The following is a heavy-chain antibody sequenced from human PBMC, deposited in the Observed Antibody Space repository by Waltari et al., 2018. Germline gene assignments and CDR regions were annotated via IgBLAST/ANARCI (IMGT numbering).Heavy chain of an antibody. CDR3: VKDINIGGQWLALRGDS. J-gene: IGHJ4*02. V-gene: IGHV3-9*01. Sequence: EVQLVESGGGLVQPGRSLRLSCAASGFTFDDYAIHWVGQAPGKGLEWVSGISWNIGTIAYADSVKGRFTISRDNAKNSLYLQMNSLRTEDTALYYCVKDINIGGQWLALRGDSWGQGTLVTVSS. CDR2: ISWNIGTI. CDR1: GFTFDDYA. D-gene: IGHD6-19*01.